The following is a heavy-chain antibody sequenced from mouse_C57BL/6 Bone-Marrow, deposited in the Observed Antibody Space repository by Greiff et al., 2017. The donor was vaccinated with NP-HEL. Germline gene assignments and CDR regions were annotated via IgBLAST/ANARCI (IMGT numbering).Heavy chain of an antibody. CDR1: GFTFSDAW. CDR2: IRNKANNHAT. CDR3: TGFYSYGSSYYFDY. Sequence: EVQLQESGGGLVQPGGSMKLSCAASGFTFSDAWMDWVRQSPEKGLEWVAEIRNKANNHATYYAESVKGRFTISRDDSKSSVYLQMNSLRAEDTGIYYCTGFYSYGSSYYFDYWGQGTTLTVSS. J-gene: IGHJ2*01. D-gene: IGHD1-1*01. V-gene: IGHV6-6*01.